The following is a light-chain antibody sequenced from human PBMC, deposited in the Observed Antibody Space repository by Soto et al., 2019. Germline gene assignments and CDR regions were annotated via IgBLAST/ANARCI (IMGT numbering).Light chain of an antibody. Sequence: QSVLTQPPSVSGAPGQRVTISCTGSSSNFGAGYDVHWYQQLPVTAPKLLIYGNSNRPSGVPDRFSGSKSGTSASLAITGLQTEDEAHYYCQSYDNSLTAWVFGGGTKLTVL. CDR2: GNS. V-gene: IGLV1-40*01. J-gene: IGLJ3*02. CDR1: SSNFGAGYD. CDR3: QSYDNSLTAWV.